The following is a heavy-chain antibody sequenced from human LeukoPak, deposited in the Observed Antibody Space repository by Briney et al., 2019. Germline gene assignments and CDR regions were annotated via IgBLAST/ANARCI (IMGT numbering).Heavy chain of an antibody. CDR1: GGSISSYY. CDR3: ARRGYDFPFDL. V-gene: IGHV4-59*08. CDR2: IYYSGSI. Sequence: SETLSLTCTVSGGSISSYYWSWIRQPPGKGLEWIGYIYYSGSINYNPSLKSRVTISVDTSKNQFSPKLSSVTAADTAVYYCARRGYDFPFDLWGRGILVTVSS. J-gene: IGHJ2*01. D-gene: IGHD5-12*01.